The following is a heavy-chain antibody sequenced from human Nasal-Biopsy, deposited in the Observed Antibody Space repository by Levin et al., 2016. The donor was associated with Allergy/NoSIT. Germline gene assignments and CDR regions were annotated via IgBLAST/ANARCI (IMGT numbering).Heavy chain of an antibody. CDR1: GYTFNTYA. Sequence: ASVKVSCKSSGYTFNTYAMHWVRQAPGQGLEWIAWINGGNGNTIYSQRLKGRLIVTRDTGTSTAYMELKSLTPEDTATYFCTRGRREEGKGSYTDYWGQGTLVTVAS. J-gene: IGHJ4*02. CDR2: INGGNGNT. CDR3: TRGRREEGKGSYTDY. D-gene: IGHD3-10*01. V-gene: IGHV1-3*01.